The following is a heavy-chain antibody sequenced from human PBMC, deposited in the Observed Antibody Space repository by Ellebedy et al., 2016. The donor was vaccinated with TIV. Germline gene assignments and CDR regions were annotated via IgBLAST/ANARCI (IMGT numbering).Heavy chain of an antibody. V-gene: IGHV5-51*01. CDR3: ARREELAGTTVFDY. Sequence: GESLKISCKGSGYRFTSYWIGWVRQMPGKGLEWMGIIYPGDSDTRYSPSFPGQVTISADKSISTAYLQWSSLKASDTAMYYCARREELAGTTVFDYWGQGTLVTVSS. CDR2: IYPGDSDT. J-gene: IGHJ4*02. D-gene: IGHD1-1*01. CDR1: GYRFTSYW.